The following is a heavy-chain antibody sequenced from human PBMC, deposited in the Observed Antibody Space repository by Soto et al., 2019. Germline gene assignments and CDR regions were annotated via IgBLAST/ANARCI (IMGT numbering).Heavy chain of an antibody. CDR2: IYHSGST. CDR1: GGSITSSNW. Sequence: QVQLQESGPGLVKPSGTLSLTCAVSGGSITSSNWWSWVRQPPGKGLEWIGEIYHSGSTNYTQSLTRRVTIPVDKSKNQFSRKLSSVTAADAAVYYCARQGDGDYACDYWGQGTMVTVSS. V-gene: IGHV4-4*02. J-gene: IGHJ4*02. CDR3: ARQGDGDYACDY. D-gene: IGHD4-17*01.